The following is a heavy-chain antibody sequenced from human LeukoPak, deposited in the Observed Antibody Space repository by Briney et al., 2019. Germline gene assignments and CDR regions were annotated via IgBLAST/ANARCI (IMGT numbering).Heavy chain of an antibody. CDR1: GFTFSSYW. CDR2: IKQDGSEK. J-gene: IGHJ4*02. CDR3: ARDYTILLWFGEFFLVSDY. V-gene: IGHV3-7*01. Sequence: PGGSLRLSCAASGFTFSSYWMSWVRQAPGKGLEWVANIKQDGSEKYYVDSVKGRFTISRDNAKNSLYLQMNSLRAEDTAVYYCARDYTILLWFGEFFLVSDYWGQGTLVTVSS. D-gene: IGHD3-10*01.